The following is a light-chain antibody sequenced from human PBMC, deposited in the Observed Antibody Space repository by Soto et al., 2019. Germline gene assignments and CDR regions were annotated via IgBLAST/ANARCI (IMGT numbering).Light chain of an antibody. CDR3: QQYNNWLYT. Sequence: EIVMTQSPATLSVSPGERATLSCRASQSISSNLAWYQQKPGQAPRLLIYGASSRATGLPARFSGSGSGTEFTLTISSLQSEDFAVYYCQQYNNWLYTFGQGTKLEI. V-gene: IGKV3-15*01. CDR2: GAS. J-gene: IGKJ2*01. CDR1: QSISSN.